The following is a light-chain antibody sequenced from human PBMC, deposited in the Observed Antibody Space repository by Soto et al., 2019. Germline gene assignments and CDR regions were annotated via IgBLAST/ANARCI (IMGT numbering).Light chain of an antibody. CDR1: QSASVN. Sequence: EIVMTQSPATLSVSPGERATLSCRASQSASVNLAWYQQKPGHAPRLLIYAASTRATGVPARFSGSGSGTEFTLTISSLQSEDVAVYYCQHYNNWPPKFTVGPGTKVDIK. CDR3: QHYNNWPPKFT. J-gene: IGKJ3*01. CDR2: AAS. V-gene: IGKV3-15*01.